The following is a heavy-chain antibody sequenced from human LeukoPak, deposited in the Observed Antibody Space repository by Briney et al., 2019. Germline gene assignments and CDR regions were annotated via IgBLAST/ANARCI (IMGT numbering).Heavy chain of an antibody. D-gene: IGHD1-26*01. CDR1: GYTFTSYY. Sequence: ASVKVSCKASGYTFTSYYMHWVRQAPGQGLEWMGFIKPTGGGTIYAWKFQGRVTMTRDTSASIVYMELGSLTSEDKAVYYCARGDSGSYYYWGQGTLVTVSS. CDR3: ARGDSGSYYY. CDR2: IKPTGGGT. J-gene: IGHJ4*02. V-gene: IGHV1-46*01.